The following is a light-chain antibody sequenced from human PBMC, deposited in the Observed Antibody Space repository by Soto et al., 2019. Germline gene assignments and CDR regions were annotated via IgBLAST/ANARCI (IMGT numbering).Light chain of an antibody. V-gene: IGKV3-15*01. CDR1: QSISSN. Sequence: EIVMTQSPANLSVSPGERTTLSCRASQSISSNLAWYQQKPGQAPRLLIYGGSTRATGIPARFSGSGSGTEFTLTISSLQSEDFAVYYCQHYNNWPPWTFGQGTKVEIK. J-gene: IGKJ1*01. CDR2: GGS. CDR3: QHYNNWPPWT.